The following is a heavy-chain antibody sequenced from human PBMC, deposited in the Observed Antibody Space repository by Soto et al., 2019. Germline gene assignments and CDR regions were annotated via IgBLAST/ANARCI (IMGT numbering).Heavy chain of an antibody. V-gene: IGHV3-7*04. J-gene: IGHJ4*02. CDR1: GFTFSRSW. D-gene: IGHD3-16*01. Sequence: EVPLVESGGGLVQPGGSLRLTCAASGFTFSRSWMSWVRQAPGKGLEWVANVKQDGSDKYYVDSVKGRFTISRDNAKNSVYLEMNSLRAEDTAMYYCARGGGNFDHWGQGTLVTVSS. CDR2: VKQDGSDK. CDR3: ARGGGNFDH.